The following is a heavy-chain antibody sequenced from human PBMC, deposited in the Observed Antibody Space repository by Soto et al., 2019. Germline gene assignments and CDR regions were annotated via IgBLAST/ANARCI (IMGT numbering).Heavy chain of an antibody. J-gene: IGHJ6*03. V-gene: IGHV4-34*01. CDR2: INHSGST. D-gene: IGHD2-2*01. CDR3: ARVVVPAANSNYYYYYMDV. CDR1: GLSFSGYY. Sequence: SETLSLTCAVYGLSFSGYYWSWSRQPPGKGLEWIGEINHSGSTNYNPSLKSRVTISVDTSKNQFSLKLSSVTAADTAVYYCARVVVPAANSNYYYYYMDVWGKGTTVTVSS.